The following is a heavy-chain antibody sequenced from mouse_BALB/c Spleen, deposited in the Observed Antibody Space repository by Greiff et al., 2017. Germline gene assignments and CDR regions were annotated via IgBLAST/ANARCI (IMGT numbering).Heavy chain of an antibody. Sequence: EVKLMESGGGLVQPGGSRKLSCAASGFTFSSFGMHWVRQAPEKGLEWVAYISSGSSTIYYADTVKGRFTISRDNPKNTLLLQMTSLRSEATARYYCARTKYGTEVFAYWGQGTLVTVSA. CDR2: ISSGSSTI. V-gene: IGHV5-17*02. D-gene: IGHD2-1*01. J-gene: IGHJ3*01. CDR3: ARTKYGTEVFAY. CDR1: GFTFSSFG.